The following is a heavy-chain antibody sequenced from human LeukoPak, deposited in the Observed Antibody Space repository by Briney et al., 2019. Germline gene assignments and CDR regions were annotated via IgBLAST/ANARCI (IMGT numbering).Heavy chain of an antibody. Sequence: GGSLTLSCAASGFTFSSYSMNWVCQAPGKGLEWVSYISSSSGTIYYADSVKGRFTISRDNAKNSLYLQMNSLRAEDTAVYFCAREVAVAGTDLDYWGQGTLVTVSS. CDR3: AREVAVAGTDLDY. D-gene: IGHD6-19*01. CDR1: GFTFSSYS. J-gene: IGHJ4*02. CDR2: ISSSSGTI. V-gene: IGHV3-48*04.